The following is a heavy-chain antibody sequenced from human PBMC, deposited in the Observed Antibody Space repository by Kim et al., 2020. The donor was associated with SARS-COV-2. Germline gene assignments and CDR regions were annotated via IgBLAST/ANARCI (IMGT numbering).Heavy chain of an antibody. D-gene: IGHD2-15*01. J-gene: IGHJ5*02. CDR2: IYYSGST. CDR1: GGSISSGGYY. Sequence: SETLSLTCTVSGGSISSGGYYWSWIRQHPGKGLEWIGYIYYSGSTYYNPSLKSRVTISVDTSKNQFSLKLSSVTAADTAVYYCARDGRDCSGGSCYDVNWFDPWGQGTLVTVSS. CDR3: ARDGRDCSGGSCYDVNWFDP. V-gene: IGHV4-31*03.